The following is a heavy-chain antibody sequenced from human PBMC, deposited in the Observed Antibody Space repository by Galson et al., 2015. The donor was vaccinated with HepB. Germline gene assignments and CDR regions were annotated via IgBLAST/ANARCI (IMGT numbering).Heavy chain of an antibody. V-gene: IGHV3-23*01. CDR2: ISGGGDIT. D-gene: IGHD2-2*02. J-gene: IGHJ5*01. Sequence: SLRLSCAASGFTFSSHDMRWVRQTPGKGLEWVSAISGGGDITVYADSVKGRFTVSRDNFKNTLYLQMNSLRDEDTAIYYCAKSLYKGGRNWSDSWGQGTLVTVSS. CDR1: GFTFSSHD. CDR3: AKSLYKGGRNWSDS.